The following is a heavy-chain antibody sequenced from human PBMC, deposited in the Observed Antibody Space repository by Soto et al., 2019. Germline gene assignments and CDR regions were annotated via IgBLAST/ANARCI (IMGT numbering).Heavy chain of an antibody. CDR2: IWHDGGRQ. D-gene: IGHD2-15*01. V-gene: IGHV3-33*01. Sequence: QVHLVESGGGVVQPGGSLRLSCVASGFSYGGYGMHWVRQAPGKGLEWVAVIWHDGGRQYYADSVKGRFTVSRDNAKNTLYLQMNSRSAEDTAVYYCARDVTSGDADSWGEGTLVIVSS. CDR3: ARDVTSGDADS. J-gene: IGHJ5*01. CDR1: GFSYGGYG.